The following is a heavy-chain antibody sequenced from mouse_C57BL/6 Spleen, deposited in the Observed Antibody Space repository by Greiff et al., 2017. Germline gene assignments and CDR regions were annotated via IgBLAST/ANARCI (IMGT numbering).Heavy chain of an antibody. Sequence: QVQLQQPGAELVKPGASVKLSCKASGYNFTSYWMHWVKQRPGQGLEWIGMIDPNSGSTNYNEKFKSKATLTVDKSSSTAYMQLSSLTSEDSAVYDCARSPLGYYFDYWGQGTTLTVSS. CDR1: GYNFTSYW. J-gene: IGHJ2*01. V-gene: IGHV1-64*01. CDR2: IDPNSGST. D-gene: IGHD3-3*01. CDR3: ARSPLGYYFDY.